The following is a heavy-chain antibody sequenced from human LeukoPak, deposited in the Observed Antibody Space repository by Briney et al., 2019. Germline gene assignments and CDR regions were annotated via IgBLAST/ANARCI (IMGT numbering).Heavy chain of an antibody. V-gene: IGHV4-59*01. J-gene: IGHJ4*02. CDR1: GGSTSSYY. CDR3: ARASRGNCSGGSCYLRFYFDY. CDR2: IYYSGST. Sequence: SETLSLTCTVSGGSTSSYYWSWIRQPPGKGLEWIGYIYYSGSTNYNPSLKSRVTISVDTSKNQFSLKLSSVTAADTAVYYCARASRGNCSGGSCYLRFYFDYWGQGTLVTVSS. D-gene: IGHD2-15*01.